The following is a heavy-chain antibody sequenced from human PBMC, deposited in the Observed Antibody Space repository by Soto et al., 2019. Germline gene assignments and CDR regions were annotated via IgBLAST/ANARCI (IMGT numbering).Heavy chain of an antibody. CDR1: GYTFTSYG. Sequence: QVQLVQSGAEVKKPGASVKVSCKASGYTFTSYGISWVRQAPGQGLEWMGWISAYNGNTNYAQKLQGRVTMTTDTSTSTDYMERRSLRSDDTAVYYCARDGIAAAGTRSRNMDVWGQGTTVTVSS. CDR2: ISAYNGNT. V-gene: IGHV1-18*01. CDR3: ARDGIAAAGTRSRNMDV. D-gene: IGHD6-13*01. J-gene: IGHJ6*02.